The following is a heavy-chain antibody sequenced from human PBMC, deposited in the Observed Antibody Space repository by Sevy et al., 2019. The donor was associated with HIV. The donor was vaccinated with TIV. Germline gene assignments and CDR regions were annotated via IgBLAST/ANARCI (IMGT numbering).Heavy chain of an antibody. CDR1: GFTFSSYA. CDR2: ISGSGGST. CDR3: AKEYYYDSSGYYFFDY. V-gene: IGHV3-23*01. D-gene: IGHD3-22*01. J-gene: IGHJ4*02. Sequence: GGSLRLSCAASGFTFSSYAMSWVRQAPGKGLEWVSAISGSGGSTYYADSVKGRFTISRDNSKNTLYLQMNSLRAEDTAIYYCAKEYYYDSSGYYFFDYWGQGTLVTVSS.